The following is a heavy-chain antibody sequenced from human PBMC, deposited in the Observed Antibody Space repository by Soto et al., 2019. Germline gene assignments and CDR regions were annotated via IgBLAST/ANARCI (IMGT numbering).Heavy chain of an antibody. J-gene: IGHJ6*02. CDR2: IIPILGIA. CDR3: GGRVGGGYYYYGMDV. D-gene: IGHD3-16*01. Sequence: QVQLVQSGAEVKKPGSSVKVSCKASGGTFSSYTISWVRQAPGQGLEWMGRIIPILGIANYAQKFQGRVTTTADKSTRDADRELSSLRSEDTAVDYCGGRVGGGYYYYGMDVWGQGTTVTVSS. CDR1: GGTFSSYT. V-gene: IGHV1-69*02.